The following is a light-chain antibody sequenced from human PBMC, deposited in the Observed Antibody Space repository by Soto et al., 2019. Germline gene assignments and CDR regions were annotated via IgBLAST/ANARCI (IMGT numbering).Light chain of an antibody. CDR3: QQSFSSPFP. V-gene: IGKV1-39*01. J-gene: IGKJ3*01. CDR1: ETIGNY. CDR2: SAS. Sequence: DIQMTQSPSSLSASVGARVTLTCRASETIGNYLNWYQQKPGKAPKLLIYSASRLETGVPSRFSASGSGTDFTLTISSVQHDDFATYYCQQSFSSPFPFGPGT.